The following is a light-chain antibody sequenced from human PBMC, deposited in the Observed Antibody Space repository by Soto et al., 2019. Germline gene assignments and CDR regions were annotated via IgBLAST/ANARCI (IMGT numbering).Light chain of an antibody. CDR2: EFN. Sequence: QSALSQPASVSGYPGQSSTISCTGTSSDIGDYNFVSWYQQHPGKAPKLMIYEFNNRSSGIPDRFSGSKSGTSASLASSGLRSEDEADYYCAAWDDSLSGYVFGSGTKLTVL. CDR3: AAWDDSLSGYV. J-gene: IGLJ1*01. V-gene: IGLV2-14*01. CDR1: SSDIGDYNF.